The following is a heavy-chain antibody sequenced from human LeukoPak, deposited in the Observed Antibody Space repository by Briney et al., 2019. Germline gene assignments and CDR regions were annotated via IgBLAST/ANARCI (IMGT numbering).Heavy chain of an antibody. Sequence: GGSLRLSCAASGFTFSSYAMSWVRQAPGKGLEWVSAISGSGGSTYYADSVKGRFTISRDNARNSLFLQMNSMRVEDTAVYYCARAPSGYSSSWYYFDYWGQGTLVTVSS. CDR1: GFTFSSYA. J-gene: IGHJ4*02. V-gene: IGHV3-23*01. D-gene: IGHD6-13*01. CDR2: ISGSGGST. CDR3: ARAPSGYSSSWYYFDY.